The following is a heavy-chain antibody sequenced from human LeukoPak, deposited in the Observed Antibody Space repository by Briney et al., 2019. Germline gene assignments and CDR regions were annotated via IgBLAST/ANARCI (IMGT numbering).Heavy chain of an antibody. D-gene: IGHD3-22*01. J-gene: IGHJ3*02. CDR3: ARDGSIYYDSSGYSWVAFDI. CDR2: IYYSGST. V-gene: IGHV4-31*03. CDR1: GGSISSGGYY. Sequence: SETLSLTCTVSGGSISSGGYYWSWIRQHPGKGLEWIGYIYYSGSTYYNPSLKSRVTISVDTSKNQFSPKLSSVTAADTAVYYCARDGSIYYDSSGYSWVAFDIWGQGTMVTVSS.